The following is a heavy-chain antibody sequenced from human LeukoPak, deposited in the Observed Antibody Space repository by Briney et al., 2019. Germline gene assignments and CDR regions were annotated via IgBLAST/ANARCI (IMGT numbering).Heavy chain of an antibody. J-gene: IGHJ4*02. CDR1: GFTFSNYG. CDR2: IGATGADT. V-gene: IGHV3-23*01. D-gene: IGHD1-1*01. Sequence: PGGSLRPSCAASGFTFSNYGMSWIRQAPGKGLEWVSGIGATGADTYFGDSVKGRSTISRDNSKKTLYLQLNSLRAEDTALYYCARGNGIRPRWYFDYWGQGTLVTVSS. CDR3: ARGNGIRPRWYFDY.